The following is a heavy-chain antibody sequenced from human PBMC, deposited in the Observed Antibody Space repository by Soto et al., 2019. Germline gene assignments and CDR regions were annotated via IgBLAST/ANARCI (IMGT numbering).Heavy chain of an antibody. D-gene: IGHD6-13*01. J-gene: IGHJ6*02. Sequence: GASVKVSCKASGYTFTSYYMHWVRHAPGQGLEWMGIINPSGGSTSYAQKFQGRVTMTRDTSTSTVYMELSSLRSEDTAVYYCARADGVIAAAGTLGHYYYYCMDVWGQGTTVTVSS. V-gene: IGHV1-46*01. CDR2: INPSGGST. CDR1: GYTFTSYY. CDR3: ARADGVIAAAGTLGHYYYYCMDV.